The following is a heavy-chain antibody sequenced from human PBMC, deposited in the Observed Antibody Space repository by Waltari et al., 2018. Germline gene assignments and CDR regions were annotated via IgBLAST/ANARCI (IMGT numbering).Heavy chain of an antibody. V-gene: IGHV3-30*01. D-gene: IGHD3-10*01. CDR1: GFTFSSDA. CDR2: ISYDGSNK. J-gene: IGHJ5*02. Sequence: QVQLVESGGGVVQPGRSLRLSCAASGFTFSSDAMHWVRQAPGKGLLWVAVISYDGSNKSYADSVKGRFTISRDNSKNTLYLQMNSLRAEDTAVYYCARDHHGEMATTWGQGTLLTVSS. CDR3: ARDHHGEMATT.